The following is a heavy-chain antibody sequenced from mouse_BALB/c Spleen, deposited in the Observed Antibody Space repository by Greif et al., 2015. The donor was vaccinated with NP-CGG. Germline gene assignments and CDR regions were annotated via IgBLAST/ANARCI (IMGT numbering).Heavy chain of an antibody. V-gene: IGHV1-7*01. CDR1: GYTFTSYW. CDR2: INPSTGYT. Sequence: VKLVESGAELAKPGASVKMSCKASGYTFTSYWMHWVKQRPGQGLEWIGYINPSTGYTEYNQKFKDKATLTADKSSSTAYMQLRSLTSEDAGVFYGARAGGAGGFAYWGQGTLVTVSA. CDR3: ARAGGAGGFAY. J-gene: IGHJ3*01.